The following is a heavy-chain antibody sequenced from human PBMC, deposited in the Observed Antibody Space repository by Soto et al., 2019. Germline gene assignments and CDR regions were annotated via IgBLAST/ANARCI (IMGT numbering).Heavy chain of an antibody. CDR1: GFTFSSHG. CDR2: ISYDGSNK. J-gene: IGHJ6*02. V-gene: IGHV3-30*18. CDR3: AKDRGEKIYYYYGMDV. D-gene: IGHD3-16*01. Sequence: GGSLRLSCAASGFTFSSHGMHWVRQAPGKGLEWVAVISYDGSNKYYADSVKGQFTISRDSSKNTLYLQMNSLRVEDTAVYYCAKDRGEKIYYYYGMDVWGQGTTVTVSS.